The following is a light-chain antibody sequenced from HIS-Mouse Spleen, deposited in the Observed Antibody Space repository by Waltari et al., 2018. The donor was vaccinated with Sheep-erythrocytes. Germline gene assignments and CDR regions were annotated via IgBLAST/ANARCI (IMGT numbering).Light chain of an antibody. V-gene: IGLV2-8*01. CDR1: SSEVGGYNY. CDR3: SSYAGSNNWV. J-gene: IGLJ3*02. CDR2: EVS. Sequence: QSALTQPPSASGSPGQSVTISCTGTSSEVGGYNYVSWYQQHPGKAPQLMIYEVSKRPSGVPDRFSGSKSGNTASLTDSGLQAEDEADYYCSSYAGSNNWVFGGGTKLTVL.